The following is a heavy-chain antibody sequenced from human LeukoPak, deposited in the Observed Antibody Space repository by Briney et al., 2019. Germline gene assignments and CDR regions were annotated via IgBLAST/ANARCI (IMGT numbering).Heavy chain of an antibody. Sequence: GGSLRLSCAASGLSFSRYWMNWVRQAPGKGLEWVANVKQDGSEKYYMDAVKGRFTISRDNAKNSLYLQMNSLRAEDTAVYYCARDGYYDSSGYYYVSWYFDLWGRGTLVTVSS. CDR3: ARDGYYDSSGYYYVSWYFDL. J-gene: IGHJ2*01. CDR1: GLSFSRYW. V-gene: IGHV3-7*01. D-gene: IGHD3-22*01. CDR2: VKQDGSEK.